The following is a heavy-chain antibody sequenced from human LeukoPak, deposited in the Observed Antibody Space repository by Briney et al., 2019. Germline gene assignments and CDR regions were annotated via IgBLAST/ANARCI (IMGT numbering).Heavy chain of an antibody. Sequence: SETQSLTCTVSGGSISGYYWSWIRQPPGKGQEWIGCISYSGSTKYNPSLKSRVGISLDTSKKQFSLHLSSVTAADTAVYYCVRDFDAWNAIDIWGQGTMVTVSS. CDR3: VRDFDAWNAIDI. CDR2: ISYSGST. J-gene: IGHJ3*02. V-gene: IGHV4-59*01. CDR1: GGSISGYY. D-gene: IGHD3-3*01.